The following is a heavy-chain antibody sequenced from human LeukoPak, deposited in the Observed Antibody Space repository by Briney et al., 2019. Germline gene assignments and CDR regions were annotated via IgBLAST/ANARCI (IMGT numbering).Heavy chain of an antibody. Sequence: ASVKVSCKASGGTFSSYAISWVRQAPGQGLEWMGGIIPIFGTANYAQKFQGRVTITRDTSASTAYMELSSLRSEDTAVYYCARGLRLLPNWFDPWGQGTLVTVSS. CDR1: GGTFSSYA. CDR3: ARGLRLLPNWFDP. CDR2: IIPIFGTA. J-gene: IGHJ5*02. V-gene: IGHV1-69*05. D-gene: IGHD5/OR15-5a*01.